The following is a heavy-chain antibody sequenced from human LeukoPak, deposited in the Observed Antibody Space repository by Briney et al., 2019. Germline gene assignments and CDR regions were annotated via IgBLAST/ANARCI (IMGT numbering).Heavy chain of an antibody. CDR1: GFTYINYA. CDR3: AKATIIVVPAASFDY. Sequence: GGSLRLSCAASGFTYINYAMSWVRQAPGKGLEWVSVISGSGGSTYYADSVKGRFTISRDNSKNTLYLQMNSLRADDTAIYHYAKATIIVVPAASFDYWGQGTLVTVSS. V-gene: IGHV3-23*01. J-gene: IGHJ4*02. D-gene: IGHD2-2*01. CDR2: ISGSGGST.